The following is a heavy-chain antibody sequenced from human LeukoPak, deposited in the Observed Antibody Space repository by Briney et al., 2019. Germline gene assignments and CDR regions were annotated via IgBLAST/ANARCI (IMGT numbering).Heavy chain of an antibody. CDR2: ISGSGGTT. V-gene: IGHV3-23*01. Sequence: GGSLRLSCAASGFTFSSYATSWVRQAPGKGLEWVSTISGSGGTTYYADSVKGRFTISRDNSKNTLYLQMNSLRAEDTAVYYCAKDRIAATGTPEYWGQGTLVTVSS. CDR1: GFTFSSYA. J-gene: IGHJ4*02. CDR3: AKDRIAATGTPEY. D-gene: IGHD6-13*01.